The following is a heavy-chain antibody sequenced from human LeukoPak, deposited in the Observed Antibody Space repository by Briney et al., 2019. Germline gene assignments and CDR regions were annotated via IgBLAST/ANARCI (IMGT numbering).Heavy chain of an antibody. V-gene: IGHV1-18*01. Sequence: ASVKVSCKASGYTFTTYNINWVRQAPGQGLEWMGWISGYNGNTNYAQKLQGRVTMTTDTSTSTAYMELRSLKSDDTAFYYCAMHYDSDDAFDVWGQGTMVTVAS. D-gene: IGHD3-22*01. CDR3: AMHYDSDDAFDV. CDR1: GYTFTTYN. J-gene: IGHJ3*01. CDR2: ISGYNGNT.